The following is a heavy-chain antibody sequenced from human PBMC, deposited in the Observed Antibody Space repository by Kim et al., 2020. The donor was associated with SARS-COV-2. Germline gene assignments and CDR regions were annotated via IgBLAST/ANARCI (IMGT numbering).Heavy chain of an antibody. J-gene: IGHJ4*02. CDR3: ARDSGASGSYLRMHFDY. CDR1: GFTFSSHG. Sequence: GGSLRLSCAASGFTFSSHGMHWVRQAPGKGLEWVAVIWYDGSNKYYADSVKGRFTISRDNSKNTLYLQMNSLRAEDTAVYYCARDSGASGSYLRMHFDYWGQGTLVTVSS. V-gene: IGHV3-33*01. D-gene: IGHD1-26*01. CDR2: IWYDGSNK.